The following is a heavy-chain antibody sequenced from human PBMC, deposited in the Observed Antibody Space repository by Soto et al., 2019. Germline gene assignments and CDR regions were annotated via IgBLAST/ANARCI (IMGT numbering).Heavy chain of an antibody. V-gene: IGHV4-30-2*01. J-gene: IGHJ5*02. CDR1: GGSISGYY. D-gene: IGHD2-2*01. Sequence: SETLCLTCTVSGGSISGYYWSWIRQPPGKGLEWIGYIYHSGSTYYNPSLKSRVTISVDRSKNQFSLKLSSVTAADTAVYYCARVPDRWGQGTLVTVSS. CDR3: ARVPDR. CDR2: IYHSGST.